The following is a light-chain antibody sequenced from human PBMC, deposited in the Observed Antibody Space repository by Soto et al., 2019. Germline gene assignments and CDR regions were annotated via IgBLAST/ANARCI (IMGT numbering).Light chain of an antibody. CDR2: AAS. CDR3: QQSYSTPPYT. J-gene: IGKJ2*01. Sequence: DIQMTQSPSSLSASVGDRVTITCRASQSISNYLNWYQQKPGKAPKLLIYAASILQNGVPSRFSGSGSGTDFTLTISSLQPEYFATYYCQQSYSTPPYTFGQGTKLEIK. V-gene: IGKV1-39*01. CDR1: QSISNY.